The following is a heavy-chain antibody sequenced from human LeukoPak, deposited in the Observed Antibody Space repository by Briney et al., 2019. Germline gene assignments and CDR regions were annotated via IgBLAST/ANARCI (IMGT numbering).Heavy chain of an antibody. D-gene: IGHD3-22*01. CDR3: AALLGDSSGYSRPVDY. CDR2: ISSSGSTI. J-gene: IGHJ4*02. Sequence: GGSLRLSCAASGFTFSSYEMNWVRQAPGKGLEWVSYISSSGSTIYYADSVKGRFTISRDNAKNSLYLQMNSLRAADTAVYYCAALLGDSSGYSRPVDYWGQGTLVTVSS. CDR1: GFTFSSYE. V-gene: IGHV3-48*03.